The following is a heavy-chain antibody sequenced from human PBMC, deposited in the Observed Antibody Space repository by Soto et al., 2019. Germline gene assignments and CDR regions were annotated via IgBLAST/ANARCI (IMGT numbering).Heavy chain of an antibody. Sequence: QVQLVQSGAEVKKPGSSVKDSCKASGGTFSSYAISWVRQAPGQGLDWMGGIIPIFGTANYAQKFQGRVTITADESTSTAYMELSSLRSEDTAVYYCARGRYYGSGSRTDYYYYYGMDVWGQGTTVTVSS. CDR1: GGTFSSYA. CDR3: ARGRYYGSGSRTDYYYYYGMDV. CDR2: IIPIFGTA. J-gene: IGHJ6*02. V-gene: IGHV1-69*13. D-gene: IGHD3-10*01.